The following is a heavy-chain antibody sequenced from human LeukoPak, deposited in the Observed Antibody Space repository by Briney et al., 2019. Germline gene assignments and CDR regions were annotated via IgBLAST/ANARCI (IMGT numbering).Heavy chain of an antibody. Sequence: SETLSLTCTVSGASISSSSHYWGWIRQPPGKGLEWIATLYYSGSTYFNPSLNSRVTISVDSSKNQFSLKLTSVTAADTAVYYCARHDPSGTTYPDALAFWGQGTMVTVSS. CDR3: ARHDPSGTTYPDALAF. D-gene: IGHD1-1*01. V-gene: IGHV4-39*01. J-gene: IGHJ3*01. CDR2: LYYSGST. CDR1: GASISSSSHY.